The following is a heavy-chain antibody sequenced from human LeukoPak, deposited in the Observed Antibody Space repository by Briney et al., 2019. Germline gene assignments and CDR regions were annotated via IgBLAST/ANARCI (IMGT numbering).Heavy chain of an antibody. CDR3: ARRRGYAAAAGTYSYYYYYYMDV. CDR1: GGSFSGYY. D-gene: IGHD6-13*01. J-gene: IGHJ6*03. V-gene: IGHV4-34*01. Sequence: SETLSLTCAVYGGSFSGYYWSWIRQPPGKGLEWIGEINHSGSTNYNPSLKGRVTISVDTSKNQFSLKLSSVTAADTAVYYCARRRGYAAAAGTYSYYYYYYMDVWGKGTTVTVSS. CDR2: INHSGST.